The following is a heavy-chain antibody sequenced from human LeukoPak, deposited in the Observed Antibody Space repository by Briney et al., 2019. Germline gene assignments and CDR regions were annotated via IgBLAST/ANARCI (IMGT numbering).Heavy chain of an antibody. Sequence: GGSLRLSCAASGFTFSSYAMSWVRQAPGKGLEWVSAISGSSGSTIYYADSVKGRFTISRDNAKNSLYLQMNSLRAEDTAVYYCASSEWVVRDYGMDVWGQGTTVTVSS. J-gene: IGHJ6*02. CDR1: GFTFSSYA. D-gene: IGHD6-19*01. CDR3: ASSEWVVRDYGMDV. CDR2: ISGSSGSTI. V-gene: IGHV3-23*01.